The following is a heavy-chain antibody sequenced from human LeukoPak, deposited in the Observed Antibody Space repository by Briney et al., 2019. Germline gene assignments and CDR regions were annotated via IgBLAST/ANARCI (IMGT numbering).Heavy chain of an antibody. CDR2: INPNSGDT. CDR3: AAGGGNAEYFQR. D-gene: IGHD4-23*01. CDR1: GYTFIGYF. Sequence: ASVKVSCKASGYTFIGYFMHWVRQAPGQGLEWMGWINPNSGDTKYTQKFQGRVTMTRDTPISTAFMELSRLTSDDTAVYYCAAGGGNAEYFQRWGQGTLVTVSS. V-gene: IGHV1-2*02. J-gene: IGHJ1*01.